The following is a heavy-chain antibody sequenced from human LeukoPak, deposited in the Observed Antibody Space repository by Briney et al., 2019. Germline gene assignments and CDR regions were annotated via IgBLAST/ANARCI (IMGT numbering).Heavy chain of an antibody. CDR1: GLTFSSYA. Sequence: GRSLRLSCAASGLTFSSYAMHWGRQAPGKGLEWVALISYDGSGQYYTESVKGRFTISRDNSKNTLYLQVNSLRVEDTAVYYWGRANRPFHTSGWYKDYWGQGTLVTVSS. CDR3: GRANRPFHTSGWYKDY. V-gene: IGHV3-30-3*01. CDR2: ISYDGSGQ. J-gene: IGHJ4*02. D-gene: IGHD6-19*01.